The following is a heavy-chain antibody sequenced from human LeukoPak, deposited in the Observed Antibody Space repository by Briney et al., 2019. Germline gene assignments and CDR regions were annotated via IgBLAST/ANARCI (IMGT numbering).Heavy chain of an antibody. CDR3: AKGGGYEAQYYYYYLDV. D-gene: IGHD5-12*01. J-gene: IGHJ6*03. V-gene: IGHV3-30*04. CDR1: GFTFSRYG. Sequence: PGRSLRLSCAASGFTFSRYGMHWVRQAPGKGLEWITTISYDGSNKYYADSVKGRFTVSRDNSKNTLYLQMKSLRAEDTAVYYCAKGGGYEAQYYYYYLDVWGKGTTVTISS. CDR2: ISYDGSNK.